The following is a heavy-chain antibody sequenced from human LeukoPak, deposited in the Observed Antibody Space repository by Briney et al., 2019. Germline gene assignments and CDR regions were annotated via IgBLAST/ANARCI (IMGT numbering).Heavy chain of an antibody. V-gene: IGHV3-9*01. CDR2: ISWNSGSI. Sequence: GRSLRLSCAASGFTFDDYAMHWVRRAPGKGLEWVSSISWNSGSIGYADSVKGRFTISGDNAKNSLYLQMNSLRAEDTAFYYCAKGSSSWPADYWGQGTLVTVSS. J-gene: IGHJ4*02. CDR1: GFTFDDYA. D-gene: IGHD2-2*01. CDR3: AKGSSSWPADY.